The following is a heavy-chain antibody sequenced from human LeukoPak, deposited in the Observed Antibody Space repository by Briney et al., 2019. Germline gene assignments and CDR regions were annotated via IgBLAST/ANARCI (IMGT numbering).Heavy chain of an antibody. D-gene: IGHD1-26*01. CDR3: ARALVGPTEYFDY. CDR2: ISGRAGAGNT. V-gene: IGHV3-23*01. CDR1: GFTISSYG. J-gene: IGHJ4*02. Sequence: PGGSLRLSRAASGFTISSYGMNWVRQVPGKGLEWVSGISGRAGAGNTYYADSVKGRFTISRDNSKSTLYLQMNSLRADDTAVYYCARALVGPTEYFDYWGQGTQVTVSS.